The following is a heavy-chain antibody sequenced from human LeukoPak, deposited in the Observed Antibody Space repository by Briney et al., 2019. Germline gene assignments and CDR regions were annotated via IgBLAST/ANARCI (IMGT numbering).Heavy chain of an antibody. J-gene: IGHJ6*03. CDR1: GGSISSGTYY. V-gene: IGHV4-39*07. Sequence: SETLSLTCIVSGGSISSGTYYWGWIRQPPEKGLEWIGSISRSGSTYYSPSLKGRVTMSVDSSKNEFSLNLSSVTAADTAVYYCARGYIGNSGRYYYYYMDVWGKGTTVTVSS. CDR2: ISRSGST. D-gene: IGHD1-26*01. CDR3: ARGYIGNSGRYYYYYMDV.